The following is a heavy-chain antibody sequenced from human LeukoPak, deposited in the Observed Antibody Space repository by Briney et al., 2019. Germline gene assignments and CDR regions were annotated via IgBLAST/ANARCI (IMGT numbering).Heavy chain of an antibody. V-gene: IGHV3-11*01. Sequence: GGTLRLSCAASGFTFSDYYMSWIRQAPGKGLERISYISGGGRTIYYADSVKGRFTMSRDNAKNSLYLEMNRLSAEDTAVYYCARERQNKDFWSGGDYWGQGTLVTVSS. J-gene: IGHJ4*02. CDR1: GFTFSDYY. CDR3: ARERQNKDFWSGGDY. CDR2: ISGGGRTI. D-gene: IGHD3-3*01.